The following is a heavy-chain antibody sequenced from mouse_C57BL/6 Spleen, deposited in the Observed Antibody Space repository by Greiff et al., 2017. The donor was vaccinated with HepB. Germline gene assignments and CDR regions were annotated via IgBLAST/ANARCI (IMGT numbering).Heavy chain of an antibody. D-gene: IGHD1-1*01. CDR3: ARSRPCYGSSICYAMDY. J-gene: IGHJ4*01. CDR1: GYAFSSYW. V-gene: IGHV1-80*01. Sequence: QVQLKQSGAELVKPGASVKISCKASGYAFSSYWMNWVKQRPGKGLEWIGQIYPGDGDTNYKGKCKGKATLTADKSSSTAYMQLSSLTSEDSGVYFCARSRPCYGSSICYAMDYWGQGTSVTVSS. CDR2: IYPGDGDT.